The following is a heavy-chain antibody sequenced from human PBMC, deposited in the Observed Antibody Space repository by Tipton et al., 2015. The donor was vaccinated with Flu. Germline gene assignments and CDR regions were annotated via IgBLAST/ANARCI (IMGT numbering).Heavy chain of an antibody. D-gene: IGHD2/OR15-2a*01. Sequence: GLVKPSETLSLTCAVYGGSFSGYYWSWIRQPPGKGLEWIGEINHSGSTNYNPSLKSRVTISVDTSKNQFSLKLSSVTAADTAVYYCARRGLLWYFDLWGRGTLVTVPS. CDR3: ARRGLLWYFDL. CDR2: INHSGST. CDR1: GGSFSGYY. V-gene: IGHV4-34*01. J-gene: IGHJ2*01.